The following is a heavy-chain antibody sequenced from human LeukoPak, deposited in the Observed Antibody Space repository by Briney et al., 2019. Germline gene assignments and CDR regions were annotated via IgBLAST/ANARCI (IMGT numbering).Heavy chain of an antibody. CDR3: ARQYCSGVNCYPFFDS. CDR1: GGSISSY. J-gene: IGHJ4*02. V-gene: IGHV4-59*01. Sequence: SETLSLTCTVSGGSISSYWSWIRPPPGKGLGWIGFIHYSGTTNYNPTLKSRVTISIDTSKNQFSLKLTSVTAADTAVYFCARQYCSGVNCYPFFDSWGQGTLVTVSS. D-gene: IGHD2-15*01. CDR2: IHYSGTT.